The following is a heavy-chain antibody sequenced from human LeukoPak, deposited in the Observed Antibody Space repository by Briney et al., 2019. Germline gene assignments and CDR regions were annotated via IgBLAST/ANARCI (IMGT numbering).Heavy chain of an antibody. CDR3: ARDVRYSSSWYDDY. V-gene: IGHV1-18*01. CDR2: ISAYNGNT. J-gene: IGHJ4*02. D-gene: IGHD6-13*01. Sequence: AASVTVSCTASGYTFTSFGISWVRQAPGQGLEWMGWISAYNGNTNYAQKLQGRVTMTTDTSTSTAYMELRSLRSDDTAVYYCARDVRYSSSWYDDYWGQGTLVTVSS. CDR1: GYTFTSFG.